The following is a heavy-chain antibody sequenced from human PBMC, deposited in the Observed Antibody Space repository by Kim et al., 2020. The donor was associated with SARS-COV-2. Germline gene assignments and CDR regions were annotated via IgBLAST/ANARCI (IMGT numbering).Heavy chain of an antibody. D-gene: IGHD2-15*01. J-gene: IGHJ5*02. CDR2: INTNTGNP. Sequence: ASVKVSCKASGYTFTSYAMNWVRQAPGQGLEWMGWINTNTGNPTYAQGFTGRFVFSLDTSGSTAYLQISSLKAEDTAVYYCARGGVVVVAATRGTTWFDPWGQGTLVTVSS. CDR1: GYTFTSYA. V-gene: IGHV7-4-1*02. CDR3: ARGGVVVVAATRGTTWFDP.